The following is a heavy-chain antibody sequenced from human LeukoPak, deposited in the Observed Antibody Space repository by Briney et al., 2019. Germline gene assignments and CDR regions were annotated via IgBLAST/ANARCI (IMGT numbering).Heavy chain of an antibody. CDR1: GYTXTELX. CDR2: FXXEDGET. CDR3: ATGDAFSSTSSIGPMDV. D-gene: IGHD2-2*01. J-gene: IGHJ6*03. Sequence: SGYTXTELXXXXXRXAPGXXXEWXGXFXXEDGETIYAQKFQGRVTMTEDTSTDTAYMELSSLRSEDTAVYYCATGDAFSSTSSIGPMDVWGKGTTVTVSS. V-gene: IGHV1-24*01.